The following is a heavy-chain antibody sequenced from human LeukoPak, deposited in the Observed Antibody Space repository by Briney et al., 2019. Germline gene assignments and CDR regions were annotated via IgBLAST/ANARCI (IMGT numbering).Heavy chain of an antibody. Sequence: GSLRLSCAASGFTFSSYSMNWVRPAPGKGPGWVSSFSSSSSYIYYADSVKGRFPISRDNAKNSLYLQMNSLRAEDTAVYYCARVAQYYYDSSGYCDYWGQGTLVTVSS. V-gene: IGHV3-21*01. CDR1: GFTFSSYS. J-gene: IGHJ4*02. CDR2: FSSSSSYI. CDR3: ARVAQYYYDSSGYCDY. D-gene: IGHD3-22*01.